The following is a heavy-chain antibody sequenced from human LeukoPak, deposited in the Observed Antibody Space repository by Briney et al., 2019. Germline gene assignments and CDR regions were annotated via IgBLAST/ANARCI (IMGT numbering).Heavy chain of an antibody. D-gene: IGHD3-9*01. CDR3: ARGYYDILTGYGTPFDY. Sequence: GGSLRLSCAASGFTVSSNYMSWVRQAPGKGLEWVSVIYSGGSTYYADSVKGRFTTSRDNSKNTLYLQMNSLRAEDTAVYYCARGYYDILTGYGTPFDYWGQGTLVTVSS. V-gene: IGHV3-66*02. CDR2: IYSGGST. CDR1: GFTVSSNY. J-gene: IGHJ4*02.